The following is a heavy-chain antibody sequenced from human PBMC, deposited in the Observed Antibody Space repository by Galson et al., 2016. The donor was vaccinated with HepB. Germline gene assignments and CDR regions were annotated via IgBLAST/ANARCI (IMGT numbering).Heavy chain of an antibody. V-gene: IGHV1-18*01. D-gene: IGHD1-26*01. CDR2: IRPYSGKT. CDR1: GFTFSNYG. CDR3: ARVAGIVGNRFDP. Sequence: SVKVSCKASGFTFSNYGISWVRQAPGQGLEWMGWIRPYSGKTHYVRALQVRVTMTTDASTSTVHMELRSLLSADAAVYFCARVAGIVGNRFDPWGRGTLVTVSS. J-gene: IGHJ5*01.